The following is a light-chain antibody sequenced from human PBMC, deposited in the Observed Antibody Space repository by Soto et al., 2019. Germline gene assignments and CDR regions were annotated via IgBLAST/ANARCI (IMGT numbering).Light chain of an antibody. Sequence: EIVLTQSPDTLALSPGERVTLACRASQRVSNSYFVWYQQKPGQAPRLLIYDSSTRATGIPDRFSGSGSGTDFTLTINRLAPADSAVYYCQQYARASWTFGQGTKGEI. V-gene: IGKV3-20*01. CDR1: QRVSNSY. J-gene: IGKJ1*01. CDR2: DSS. CDR3: QQYARASWT.